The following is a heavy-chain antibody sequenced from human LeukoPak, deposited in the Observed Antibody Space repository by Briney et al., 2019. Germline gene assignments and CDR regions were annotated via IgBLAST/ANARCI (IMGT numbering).Heavy chain of an antibody. CDR3: ARGGYFDSSGYNCDY. J-gene: IGHJ4*02. D-gene: IGHD3-22*01. V-gene: IGHV3-21*01. CDR2: ISSSSTYM. Sequence: GGSLRLSCAASGFTFGSYSMNWVRQAPGKGLEWVSAISSSSTYMYYADSVKGRFTISRDNAKNSLYLQMNSLRAEDTAIYYCARGGYFDSSGYNCDYGAQGTLVTVS. CDR1: GFTFGSYS.